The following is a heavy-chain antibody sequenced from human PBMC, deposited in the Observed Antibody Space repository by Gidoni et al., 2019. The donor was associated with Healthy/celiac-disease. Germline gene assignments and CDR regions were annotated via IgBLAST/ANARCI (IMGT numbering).Heavy chain of an antibody. D-gene: IGHD2-15*01. J-gene: IGHJ4*02. Sequence: QVQLQQWGAGLLQPSETLSLTCAVYGGSFSGYYWSWLRQPPGKGLECLGEINHSGSTNDNPSLKSRVTISVDTSKNQFSLKLSSVTAADTAVYYCASRSVVAALDYWGQGTLVTVSS. CDR2: INHSGST. CDR3: ASRSVVAALDY. V-gene: IGHV4-34*01. CDR1: GGSFSGYY.